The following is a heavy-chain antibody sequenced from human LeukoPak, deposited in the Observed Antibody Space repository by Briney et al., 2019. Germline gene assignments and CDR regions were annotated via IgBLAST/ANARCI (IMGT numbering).Heavy chain of an antibody. D-gene: IGHD6-13*01. CDR3: ARDRIAAAGTSDY. J-gene: IGHJ4*02. CDR2: ISAYNGNT. Sequence: SSVTLSFTGSGYTFTIYGISWVRQAPGQGLGWVGGISAYNGNTNYAQKLQGRVTMTTATSTSTAYMELRSLRSDDTAVYYCARDRIAAAGTSDYWGQGTLVTVSS. V-gene: IGHV1-18*01. CDR1: GYTFTIYG.